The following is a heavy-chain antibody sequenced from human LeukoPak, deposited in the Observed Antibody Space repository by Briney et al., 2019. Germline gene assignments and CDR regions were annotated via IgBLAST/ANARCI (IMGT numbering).Heavy chain of an antibody. J-gene: IGHJ4*02. Sequence: GGSLRLSCAASGFSVSNNYMTWVRQAPGKGLEWVSFIYSAGSANYADSVKGRFTVSRDNFKNTLYLQMNRLRAEDTAVYYCANGPYDISDYWGQGTLVTVSS. CDR2: IYSAGSA. V-gene: IGHV3-53*01. D-gene: IGHD3-9*01. CDR3: ANGPYDISDY. CDR1: GFSVSNNY.